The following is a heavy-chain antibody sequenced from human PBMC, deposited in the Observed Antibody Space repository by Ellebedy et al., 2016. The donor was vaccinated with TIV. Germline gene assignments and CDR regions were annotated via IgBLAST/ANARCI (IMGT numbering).Heavy chain of an antibody. CDR2: INADGSTT. CDR1: GFTFNTYW. V-gene: IGHV3-74*01. D-gene: IGHD5-12*01. Sequence: GESLKISCAASGFTFNTYWMVWVRQAPGKGLEWISHINADGSTTTYADSVEGRFTISRDNAKNTLYSQMHSLRAEDTADYYCARRNPSGYDPFLDSWGQGTPVTVSS. J-gene: IGHJ4*02. CDR3: ARRNPSGYDPFLDS.